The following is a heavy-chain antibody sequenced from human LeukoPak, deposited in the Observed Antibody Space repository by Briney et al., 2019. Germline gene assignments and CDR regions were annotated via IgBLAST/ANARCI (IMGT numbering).Heavy chain of an antibody. J-gene: IGHJ6*03. CDR3: ARNYYYYYMDV. Sequence: PSETLSLTCTVSGYSISSGYYWGWIRQPPGKGLEWIGSIYHSGSTYYNPSLKSRVTMSVDTSKNQFSLKLSSVTAADTAVYYCARNYYYYYMDVWGKGTTVTVSS. CDR1: GYSISSGYY. CDR2: IYHSGST. V-gene: IGHV4-38-2*02.